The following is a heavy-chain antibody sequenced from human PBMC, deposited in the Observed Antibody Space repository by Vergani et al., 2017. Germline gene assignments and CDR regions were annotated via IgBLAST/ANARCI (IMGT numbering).Heavy chain of an antibody. Sequence: QVQLVQSGAEVKKPGASVKVSCKASGYTFTSYDINWVRQATGQGLEWMGWMNPNSGNTGYAQKFQGRVTITADESTSTAYMELSSLRSEDTAVYYCAATAGPPSYYYYYMDVWGKGTTVTVSS. CDR1: GYTFTSYD. V-gene: IGHV1-8*01. J-gene: IGHJ6*03. CDR3: AATAGPPSYYYYYMDV. CDR2: MNPNSGNT.